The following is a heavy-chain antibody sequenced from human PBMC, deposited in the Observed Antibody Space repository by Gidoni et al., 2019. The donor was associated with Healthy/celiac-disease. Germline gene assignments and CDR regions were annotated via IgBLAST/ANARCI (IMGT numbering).Heavy chain of an antibody. CDR2: ISWDGGST. J-gene: IGHJ4*02. V-gene: IGHV3-43D*03. CDR3: ARAQSSSWDLDY. D-gene: IGHD6-13*01. Sequence: EVQLVESGGVVVQPGGSLRLSCAASGFTFDDYAMHWVRQAPGKGLEWVSLISWDGGSTYYADSVKGRFTISRDNSKNSLYLQMNSLRAEDTALYYCARAQSSSWDLDYWGQGTLVTVSS. CDR1: GFTFDDYA.